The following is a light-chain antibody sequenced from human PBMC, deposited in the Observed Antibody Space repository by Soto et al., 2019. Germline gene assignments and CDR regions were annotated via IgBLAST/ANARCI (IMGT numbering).Light chain of an antibody. CDR2: AAS. V-gene: IGKV1-9*01. J-gene: IGKJ1*01. CDR3: QQLNSYPRP. CDR1: QGISSY. Sequence: IQWTQSPSSLSASVGNRVTITCRASQGISSYLAWYQQKPGKAPKLLIYAASTLQSGVPSRFSGSGSGTDFTLTISSLQPEDFATYYCQQLNSYPRPFGQVTKV.